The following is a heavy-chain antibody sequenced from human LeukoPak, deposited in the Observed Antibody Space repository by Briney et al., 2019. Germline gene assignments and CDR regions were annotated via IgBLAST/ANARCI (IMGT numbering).Heavy chain of an antibody. Sequence: ASVKVSCKASGGTFISYAISWVRQAPGQGLEWMGGIIPIFGTATYAQKFQGRVTMTRDTSTSTVYMEPSSLTSDDTAVYFCARSDYNDYRGLGFWGQGTLVTVSS. CDR3: ARSDYNDYRGLGF. V-gene: IGHV1-69*05. CDR1: GGTFISYA. J-gene: IGHJ4*02. D-gene: IGHD4-11*01. CDR2: IIPIFGTA.